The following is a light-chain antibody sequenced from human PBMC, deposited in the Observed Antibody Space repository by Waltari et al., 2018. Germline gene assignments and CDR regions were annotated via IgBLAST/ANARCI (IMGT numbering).Light chain of an antibody. CDR2: GAS. J-gene: IGKJ2*01. Sequence: EIVLTQSPGPLSLSPGERATLSCRASQSVSSSYLAWYQQKPGQAPRLLIYGASSRATGIPDRFSGSGSGTDFTLTISRLEPEDFAVYDCQQYGSSLYTFGQGTKLEIK. V-gene: IGKV3-20*01. CDR3: QQYGSSLYT. CDR1: QSVSSSY.